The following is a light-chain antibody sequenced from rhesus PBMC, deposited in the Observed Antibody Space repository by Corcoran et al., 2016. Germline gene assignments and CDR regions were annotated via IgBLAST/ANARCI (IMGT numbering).Light chain of an antibody. CDR1: QSVSSY. CDR2: VAS. V-gene: IGKV3S9*01. CDR3: QQYSNWPLT. Sequence: EIVMTQSPATLSLSPGERATLSCRASQSVSSYVAWYQQKPEQAPRLLIYVASRRATGIPDRFSGSGYGTDFTLTIISLEPKDFAVYYCQQYSNWPLTFGGGTKVEIK. J-gene: IGKJ4*01.